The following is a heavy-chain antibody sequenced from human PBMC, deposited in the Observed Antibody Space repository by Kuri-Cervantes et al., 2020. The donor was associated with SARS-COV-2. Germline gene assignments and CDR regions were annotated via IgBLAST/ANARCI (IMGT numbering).Heavy chain of an antibody. D-gene: IGHD3-16*02. CDR1: GFTFSNYW. J-gene: IGHJ2*01. CDR3: ARTSLAVQWYFDR. V-gene: IGHV3-74*01. CDR2: INSDGSST. Sequence: GESLKISCAASGFTFSNYWMHWVRQAPGKGLVWVSRINSDGSSTSYADSVKGRFTISRDNAKNTLYLQMNSLRAEDTAVYYCARTSLAVQWYFDRWGRGTLVTVSS.